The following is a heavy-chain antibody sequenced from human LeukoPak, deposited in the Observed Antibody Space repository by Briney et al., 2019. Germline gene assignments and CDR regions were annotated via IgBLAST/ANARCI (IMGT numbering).Heavy chain of an antibody. V-gene: IGHV4-4*07. CDR1: GGSISSYY. D-gene: IGHD2-21*02. J-gene: IGHJ4*02. CDR2: IYISGST. CDR3: ARRWRRHIVVVTAIAGGDYYFDY. Sequence: SETLSLTCTVSGGSISSYYWSWILQPAGKGLEWIGRIYISGSTNYNPSLKSRVTMSVDTSKNQFSLKLSSVTAADTAVYYCARRWRRHIVVVTAIAGGDYYFDYWGQGTLVTVSS.